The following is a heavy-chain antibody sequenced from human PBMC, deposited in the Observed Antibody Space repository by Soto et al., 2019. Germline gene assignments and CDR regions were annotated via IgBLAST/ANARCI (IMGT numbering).Heavy chain of an antibody. J-gene: IGHJ6*02. CDR2: IYYSGST. Sequence: QVQLLESGPGLVKTSQTLSLTCTVSGDSISSGDYYWNWIRQPPGKGLEWIGYIYYSGSTYYNPSLKSRVRISVDTSKNQFSLQLSSVTAADTAVYYCARNGEPRVGYGLDVWGQGTSVSVSS. V-gene: IGHV4-30-4*01. D-gene: IGHD3-10*01. CDR3: ARNGEPRVGYGLDV. CDR1: GDSISSGDYY.